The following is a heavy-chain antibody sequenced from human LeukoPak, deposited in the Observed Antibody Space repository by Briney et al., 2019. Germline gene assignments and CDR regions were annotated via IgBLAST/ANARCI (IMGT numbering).Heavy chain of an antibody. Sequence: HSGGSLRLSCAASGFTFSRYGMHWVRQAPGKGLECVAFIRYDGSNKYYADSVKGRFTISRDNSKNTPYLQMNSLRAEDTAVYYCAKEDSSSWSPNTDAFDIWGQGTMVTVSS. CDR3: AKEDSSSWSPNTDAFDI. V-gene: IGHV3-30*02. CDR1: GFTFSRYG. J-gene: IGHJ3*02. D-gene: IGHD6-13*01. CDR2: IRYDGSNK.